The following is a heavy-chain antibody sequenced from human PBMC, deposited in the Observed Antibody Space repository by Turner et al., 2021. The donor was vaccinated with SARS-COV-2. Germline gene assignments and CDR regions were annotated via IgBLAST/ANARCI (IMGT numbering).Heavy chain of an antibody. J-gene: IGHJ6*02. V-gene: IGHV4-39*01. CDR2: IYYSGST. CDR1: GGSISSSGYY. Sequence: QLQLQESGPGLVKPSETLSLTCTVSGGSISSSGYYWGWIRQPPGKGLEWIGSIYYSGSTYYNPSLQSRVTISVDTSKNQFSLKLSSVTAADTAVYYCARHQGSTSGYDHGMNVWGQGTAVIVSS. CDR3: ARHQGSTSGYDHGMNV. D-gene: IGHD1-1*01.